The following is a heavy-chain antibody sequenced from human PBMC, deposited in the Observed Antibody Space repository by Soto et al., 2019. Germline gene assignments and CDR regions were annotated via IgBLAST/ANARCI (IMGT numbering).Heavy chain of an antibody. CDR2: IIPIFGTA. J-gene: IGHJ6*02. Sequence: QVQLVQSGAEVKKPGSSVKVSCKASGGTFSSYAISWVRQAPGQGLEWMGGIIPIFGTANYAQKFQGRVTITADESTSTAYMELGSLRSEDTAVYYCARELGGDFWSGRTVYYYYYGMDVWGQGTTVTVSS. D-gene: IGHD3-3*01. V-gene: IGHV1-69*12. CDR1: GGTFSSYA. CDR3: ARELGGDFWSGRTVYYYYYGMDV.